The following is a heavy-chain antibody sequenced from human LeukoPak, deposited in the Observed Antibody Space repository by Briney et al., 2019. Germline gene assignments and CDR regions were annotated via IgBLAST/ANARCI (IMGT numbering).Heavy chain of an antibody. V-gene: IGHV1-8*01. Sequence: ASVKVSCTASGYTFTSYDINWVRQATGQGLEWLGWMNPNSGNTGCAQNFQGRVTMTRNTSIDTAYMELSSLRYEDTAVYYCARDYYGSKSSSFDPWGQGTLVTVSS. CDR3: ARDYYGSKSSSFDP. D-gene: IGHD3-10*01. CDR1: GYTFTSYD. CDR2: MNPNSGNT. J-gene: IGHJ5*02.